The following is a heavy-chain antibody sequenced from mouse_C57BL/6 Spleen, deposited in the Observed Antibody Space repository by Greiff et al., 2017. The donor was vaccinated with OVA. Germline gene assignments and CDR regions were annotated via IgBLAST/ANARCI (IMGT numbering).Heavy chain of an antibody. CDR3: ARAAY. Sequence: VQLQQSGAELVRPGPSVKVSCKASGYAFTNYLIEWVKQRPGQGLEWIGVINPGSGGTNYNEKFKGTATLTADKSSSTAYMQLSSLTTEDSAVYFCARAAYWGQGTLVTVSA. CDR2: INPGSGGT. J-gene: IGHJ3*01. V-gene: IGHV1-54*01. CDR1: GYAFTNYL.